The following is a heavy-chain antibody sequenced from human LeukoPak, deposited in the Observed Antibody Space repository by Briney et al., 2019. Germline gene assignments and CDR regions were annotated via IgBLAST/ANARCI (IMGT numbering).Heavy chain of an antibody. V-gene: IGHV1-46*01. CDR2: INPSGGST. Sequence: ASVKVSCKASGYTFTSYYMHWVRQAPGQGLEWMGIINPSGGSTSYAQKFQGRVTMTRDTSTSTVYMELSSLRSEDTAVYYCARGHHQIEGPGDDFWSGYPVPDPWGQGTLVTVSS. J-gene: IGHJ5*02. CDR3: ARGHHQIEGPGDDFWSGYPVPDP. CDR1: GYTFTSYY. D-gene: IGHD3-3*01.